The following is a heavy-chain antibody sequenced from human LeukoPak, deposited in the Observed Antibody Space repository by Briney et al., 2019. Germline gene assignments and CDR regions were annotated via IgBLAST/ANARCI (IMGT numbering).Heavy chain of an antibody. CDR1: GGSISSSSYY. V-gene: IGHV4-39*01. J-gene: IGHJ4*02. CDR2: IYYSGTT. CDR3: ARQNPGADY. Sequence: PSETLSLTCTVSGGSISSSSYYWGWIRQPPGKGLEWIGSIYYSGTTNYNPSLKSRVAISVDTSKNQFSLKLISVTAADTAVYYCARQNPGADYWGQGTLVTVSS. D-gene: IGHD1-14*01.